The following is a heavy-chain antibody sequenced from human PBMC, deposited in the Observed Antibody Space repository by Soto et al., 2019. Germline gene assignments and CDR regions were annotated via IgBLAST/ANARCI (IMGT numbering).Heavy chain of an antibody. D-gene: IGHD3-22*01. J-gene: IGHJ4*02. CDR3: ARAEMDYYDSSGYYPLYYFDY. V-gene: IGHV4-59*01. CDR2: IYYSGST. Sequence: PSETLSLTCTVSGGSISSYDWSWIRQPPGKGLEWIGYIYYSGSTNYNPSLKSRVTISVDTSKNQFSLKLSSVTAADTAVYYCARAEMDYYDSSGYYPLYYFDYWGQGTLVTV. CDR1: GGSISSYD.